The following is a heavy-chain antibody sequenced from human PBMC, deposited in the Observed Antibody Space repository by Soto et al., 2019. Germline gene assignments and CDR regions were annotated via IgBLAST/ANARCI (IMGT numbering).Heavy chain of an antibody. J-gene: IGHJ4*02. D-gene: IGHD3-10*01. V-gene: IGHV3-21*01. CDR2: ISSSSSYI. CDR1: GFTFSSYS. CDR3: ARVHPRGFDY. Sequence: EVQLVESGGGLVKPGGSLRLSCAASGFTFSSYSMNWVRQAPGKGLEWVSSISSSSSYIYYADSVKGRFTISRDNAKNSLYLQMNGLRAEDTAVYYCARVHPRGFDYWGQGTLVTVSS.